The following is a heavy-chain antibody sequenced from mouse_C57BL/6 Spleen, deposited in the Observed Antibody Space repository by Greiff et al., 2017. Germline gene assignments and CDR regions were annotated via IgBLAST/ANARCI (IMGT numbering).Heavy chain of an antibody. D-gene: IGHD2-4*01. CDR3: ARSSYDYDLYWYFDV. V-gene: IGHV1-4*01. J-gene: IGHJ1*03. CDR1: GYTFTSYT. Sequence: QVQLQQSGAELARPGASVKMSCKASGYTFTSYTMHWVKQRPGQGLEWIGYINPSSGYTKYNQKFKDKATLTADKSSSTAYMQLSSLTSEDSAVYYCARSSYDYDLYWYFDVWGTGTTVTVSS. CDR2: INPSSGYT.